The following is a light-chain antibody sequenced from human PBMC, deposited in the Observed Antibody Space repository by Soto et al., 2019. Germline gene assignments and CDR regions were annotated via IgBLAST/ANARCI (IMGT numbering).Light chain of an antibody. CDR2: SNN. CDR1: SSNIGSNT. Sequence: QTVVTQPPLASGTPGQRVTISCSGSSSNIGSNTVKWYQQLPGTAPKLLIYSNNQRPSGVPDRFSGSKSGTSASLAISGLQSEDEADYYCAAWDDSLNGVVFGGGTKLTVL. J-gene: IGLJ2*01. CDR3: AAWDDSLNGVV. V-gene: IGLV1-44*01.